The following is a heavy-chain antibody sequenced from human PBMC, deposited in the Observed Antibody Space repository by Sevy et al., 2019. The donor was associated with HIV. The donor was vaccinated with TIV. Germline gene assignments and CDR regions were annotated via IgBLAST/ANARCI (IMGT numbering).Heavy chain of an antibody. D-gene: IGHD3-22*01. J-gene: IGHJ5*02. CDR3: ARVVYYYDRTAPRVAQTRFDP. Sequence: GGSLRLSCAASGFTFSSYDMHWVRQATGGGLEWVSGISTTGDTFYLGSVKGRFTISRENAKNSSYLQMNSLRAGETAVYYCARVVYYYDRTAPRVAQTRFDPWGQGTLVTVSS. CDR2: ISTTGDT. V-gene: IGHV3-13*01. CDR1: GFTFSSYD.